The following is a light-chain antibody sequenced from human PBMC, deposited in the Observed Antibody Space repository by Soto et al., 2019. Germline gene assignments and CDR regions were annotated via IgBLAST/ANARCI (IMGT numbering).Light chain of an antibody. J-gene: IGKJ1*01. V-gene: IGKV1-5*01. CDR3: QQYDNYWT. CDR1: QSILSW. Sequence: DIQMTQSPSTLSASVGDRVTITCRASQSILSWLAWYQHKPGKAPKLLIYDASSLESGVPSRLSGSRSGTEFTLTIRSLQPDDIATYYCQQYDNYWTFGQGTKVDIK. CDR2: DAS.